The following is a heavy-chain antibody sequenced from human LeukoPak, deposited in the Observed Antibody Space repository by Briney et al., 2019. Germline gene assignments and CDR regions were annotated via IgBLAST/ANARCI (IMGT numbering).Heavy chain of an antibody. CDR1: GGTFSSYA. CDR2: ISAYNGNT. D-gene: IGHD3-10*01. CDR3: ARATVQRITMVRGVTDFDY. J-gene: IGHJ4*02. Sequence: GSSVKVSCKASGGTFSSYAISWVRQAPGQGLEWMGWISAYNGNTNYAQKLQGRVTMTTDTSTSTAYMELRSLRSDDTAVYYCARATVQRITMVRGVTDFDYWGQGTLVTVSS. V-gene: IGHV1-18*01.